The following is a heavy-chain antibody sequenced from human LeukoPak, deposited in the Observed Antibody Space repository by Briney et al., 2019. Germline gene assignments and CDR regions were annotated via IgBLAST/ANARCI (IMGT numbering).Heavy chain of an antibody. Sequence: SVTVSCKASGGTFSSYAISWARQAPGQGLEWMGGIIPIFGTANYAQKFQGRVTITADESTSTAYMELSSLRSEDTAVYYCASTSGIYCSGGSCYSHYFDYWGQGTLVTVSS. D-gene: IGHD2-15*01. V-gene: IGHV1-69*13. CDR3: ASTSGIYCSGGSCYSHYFDY. CDR2: IIPIFGTA. CDR1: GGTFSSYA. J-gene: IGHJ4*02.